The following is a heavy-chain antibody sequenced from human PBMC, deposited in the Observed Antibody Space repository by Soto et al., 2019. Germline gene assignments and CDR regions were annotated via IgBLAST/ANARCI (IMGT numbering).Heavy chain of an antibody. D-gene: IGHD3-22*01. Sequence: RGSLGLSCAASGFTFSIYGMPWVRQAPGKGLEWAAVISDDGSNKYYADSVNGRFTISIDNSKNTLYLQMNSLRAEDTAVYYCAKESHSYHSSGPPWGQGTMVTVSS. V-gene: IGHV3-30*18. J-gene: IGHJ5*02. CDR1: GFTFSIYG. CDR3: AKESHSYHSSGPP. CDR2: ISDDGSNK.